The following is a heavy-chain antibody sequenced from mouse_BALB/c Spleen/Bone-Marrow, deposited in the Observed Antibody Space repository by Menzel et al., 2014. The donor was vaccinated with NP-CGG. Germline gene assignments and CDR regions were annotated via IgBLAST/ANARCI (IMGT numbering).Heavy chain of an antibody. V-gene: IGHV14-3*02. CDR3: ASYVYGYYFDY. CDR2: IDPANGNT. Sequence: EVKLMESGAELVKPGASVKLSCTASGFNVKDTYIHWVKQRPEQGLEWIGRIDPANGNTKYDPKFQGKATITADTSSNTAYLQLSSLTSEATAVYYCASYVYGYYFDYWGQGTTLTVSS. J-gene: IGHJ2*01. D-gene: IGHD2-2*01. CDR1: GFNVKDTY.